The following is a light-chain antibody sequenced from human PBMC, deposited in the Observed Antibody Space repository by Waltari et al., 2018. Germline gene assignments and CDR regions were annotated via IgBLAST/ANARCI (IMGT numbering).Light chain of an antibody. V-gene: IGLV3-21*04. CDR2: TDG. CDR3: QVWDGTSDHVV. J-gene: IGLJ3*02. CDR1: YIGSQS. Sequence: SYVLTQPPSVSVAPGEPASITRGGNYIGSQSVHWYQHRPGQAPVLVSFTDGDRPSGIPERFSGSNSGNTATLTISRVEAGDEADFFCQVWDGTSDHVVFGGGTKLTVL.